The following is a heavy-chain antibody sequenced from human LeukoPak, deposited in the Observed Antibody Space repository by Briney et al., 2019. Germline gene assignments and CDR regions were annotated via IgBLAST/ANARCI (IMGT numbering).Heavy chain of an antibody. CDR3: ARTDCGSTSCYEDY. CDR2: IYYSGST. CDR1: GGSISSGDYY. V-gene: IGHV4-30-4*02. D-gene: IGHD2-2*01. J-gene: IGHJ4*02. Sequence: SETLSLTCTVSGGSISSGDYYWSWIRQPPGKGLEWIGYIYYSGSTYYNPSLKSRVTISVDTSKNQFSLKLSSVTAADTAVYYCARTDCGSTSCYEDYWGQGTLVTVSS.